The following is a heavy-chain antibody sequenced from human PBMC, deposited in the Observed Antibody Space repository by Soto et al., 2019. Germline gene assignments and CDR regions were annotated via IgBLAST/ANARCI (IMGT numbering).Heavy chain of an antibody. CDR3: ARGYKYALDV. CDR2: IFYSGSS. CDR1: GGSISNIY. V-gene: IGHV4-59*01. J-gene: IGHJ6*02. Sequence: QVQLQESGPGLVSPSETLSLTCNVSGGSISNIYFNWLRQTPGKGLEWIGYIFYSGSSNSNASVKSRVTLSVDRSKNQFSLKLNSVTAADTAVYYCARGYKYALDVWGQGTTVTVS.